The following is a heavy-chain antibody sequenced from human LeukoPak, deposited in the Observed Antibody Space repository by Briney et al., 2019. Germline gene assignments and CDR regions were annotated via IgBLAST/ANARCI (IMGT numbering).Heavy chain of an antibody. Sequence: SETLSLTCTVSGGSISSYYWSWIRQPPGKRLEWIGYIYYSGSTNYNPSLKSRVTISVDTSKNQFSLKLGSVTAADTAVYYCARSDYGDYVPLDYWGQGTLVTVSS. CDR2: IYYSGST. D-gene: IGHD4-17*01. CDR3: ARSDYGDYVPLDY. V-gene: IGHV4-59*01. CDR1: GGSISSYY. J-gene: IGHJ4*02.